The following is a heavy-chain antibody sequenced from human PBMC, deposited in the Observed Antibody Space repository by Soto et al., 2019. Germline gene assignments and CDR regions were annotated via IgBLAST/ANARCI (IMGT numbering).Heavy chain of an antibody. CDR1: GGSISSGDYY. CDR2: IYYSGST. Sequence: PSETLSLTCTVSGGSISSGDYYWSWIRQPPGKGLEWIGYIYYSGSTYYNPSPKSRVTISVDTSKNQFSLKLSSVTAADTAVYYCARARITMIVVAAYDAFDIWGQGTIVTVSS. V-gene: IGHV4-30-4*01. J-gene: IGHJ3*02. D-gene: IGHD3-22*01. CDR3: ARARITMIVVAAYDAFDI.